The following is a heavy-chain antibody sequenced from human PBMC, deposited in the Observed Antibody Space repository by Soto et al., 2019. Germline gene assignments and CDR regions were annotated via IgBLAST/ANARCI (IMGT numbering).Heavy chain of an antibody. CDR1: GLTFSSYA. J-gene: IGHJ4*02. V-gene: IGHV3-23*01. D-gene: IGHD1-26*01. Sequence: GGSLRLSCAASGLTFSSYAMSWVRQAPGKGLEWVSAISGSGGSTYYADSVKGRFTISRDNSKNTLYLQMNSLRAEDTSVYYCAKEGGLSGSYYISSSYYFDYWGQGT. CDR3: AKEGGLSGSYYISSSYYFDY. CDR2: ISGSGGST.